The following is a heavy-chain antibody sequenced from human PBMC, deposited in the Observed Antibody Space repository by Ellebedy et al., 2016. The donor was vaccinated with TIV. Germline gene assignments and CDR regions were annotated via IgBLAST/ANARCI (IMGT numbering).Heavy chain of an antibody. J-gene: IGHJ6*02. Sequence: GESLKISCAASGFTVSSVYVSWVRQAPGKGLEWLSVIYSDAATYYADSVKGRFTISRDNSKNTLYLQMNSLRAEDTAVYYFARGFRFGMDVWGQGTTVTVSS. CDR1: GFTVSSVY. V-gene: IGHV3-66*01. CDR2: IYSDAAT. CDR3: ARGFRFGMDV. D-gene: IGHD3-10*01.